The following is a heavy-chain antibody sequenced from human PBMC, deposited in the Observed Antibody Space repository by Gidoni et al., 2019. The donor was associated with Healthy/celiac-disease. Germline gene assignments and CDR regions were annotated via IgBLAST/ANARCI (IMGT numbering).Heavy chain of an antibody. D-gene: IGHD6-19*01. CDR2: IYTRGST. Sequence: QVQLQASGPGLVKPSETLSLTCTVSGGPISSYYWSWIRQPAGKGLEGIGRIYTRGSTNYNPSLKSRVTMSVDTSKNQFSLKLSSVTAADTAVYYCARVALIAVVNHAFDIWGQGTMVTVSS. CDR3: ARVALIAVVNHAFDI. CDR1: GGPISSYY. J-gene: IGHJ3*02. V-gene: IGHV4-4*07.